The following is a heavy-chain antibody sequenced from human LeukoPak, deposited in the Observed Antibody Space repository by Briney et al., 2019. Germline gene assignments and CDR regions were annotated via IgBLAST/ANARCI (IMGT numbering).Heavy chain of an antibody. J-gene: IGHJ6*03. Sequence: PSETLSLTCTVSGGSISSSSYYWGWIRQPPGKGLEWIGSIYYSGSTYYNPSLKSRVTISVDTSKNQFSLKLSSVTAADTAVYYCARDLRPLYYYMDVWGKGTTVTVSS. CDR2: IYYSGST. V-gene: IGHV4-39*07. CDR3: ARDLRPLYYYMDV. CDR1: GGSISSSSYY.